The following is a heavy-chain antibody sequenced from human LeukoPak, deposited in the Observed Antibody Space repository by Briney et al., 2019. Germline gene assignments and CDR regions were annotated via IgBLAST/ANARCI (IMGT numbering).Heavy chain of an antibody. CDR3: ARVGALDWFDP. V-gene: IGHV4-59*11. Sequence: PSETLSLTCTVSGGSISNHYWTWIRQPPGKGLEWIGYIDCSGSYNYNPSLKSRITISADTSKSQFSLKLRSLTAADTAVYYCARVGALDWFDPWGQGILVTVSS. J-gene: IGHJ5*02. CDR2: IDCSGSY. CDR1: GGSISNHY. D-gene: IGHD3-10*01.